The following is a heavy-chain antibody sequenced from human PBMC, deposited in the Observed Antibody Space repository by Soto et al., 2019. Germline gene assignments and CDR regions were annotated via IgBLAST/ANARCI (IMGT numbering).Heavy chain of an antibody. D-gene: IGHD3-3*01. CDR3: ARENYNFWSGNDY. CDR1: GYTFTGYY. CDR2: INPNSGGT. Sequence: ASVKVSCKASGYTFTGYYMHWVRQAPGQGLEWMGWINPNSGGTNYAQKFQGRVTMTRDTSISTAYMELSRLRSDDTAVYYCARENYNFWSGNDYWRRGSLVTVSS. J-gene: IGHJ4*02. V-gene: IGHV1-2*02.